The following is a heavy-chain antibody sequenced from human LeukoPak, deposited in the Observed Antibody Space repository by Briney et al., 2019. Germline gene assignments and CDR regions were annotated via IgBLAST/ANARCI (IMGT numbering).Heavy chain of an antibody. Sequence: RASVKVSCKVSGYSFTSNYIHWVRQAPGQGLEWMGMIYPRDGSTSYAQRFQDRVTVTRDTSTSTVHMELSGLRSEDTAVYYCARSSSSSTKYFDYWGQGTLVTVSS. J-gene: IGHJ4*02. CDR3: ARSSSSSTKYFDY. D-gene: IGHD6-13*01. V-gene: IGHV1-46*01. CDR2: IYPRDGST. CDR1: GYSFTSNY.